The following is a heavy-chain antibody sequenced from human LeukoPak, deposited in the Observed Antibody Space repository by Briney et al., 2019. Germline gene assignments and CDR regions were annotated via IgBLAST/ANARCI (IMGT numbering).Heavy chain of an antibody. Sequence: GGSLRLSCAASGFTVSSNYMSWVRQAPGKGLEWVSVIYSGGSTYYADSVKGRFTISRDNSKNTLYLQMNSLRAEDTAVYYCAKYDGGYSSGWLDYWGQGTLVTVSS. J-gene: IGHJ4*02. CDR1: GFTVSSNY. CDR3: AKYDGGYSSGWLDY. V-gene: IGHV3-53*01. CDR2: IYSGGST. D-gene: IGHD6-19*01.